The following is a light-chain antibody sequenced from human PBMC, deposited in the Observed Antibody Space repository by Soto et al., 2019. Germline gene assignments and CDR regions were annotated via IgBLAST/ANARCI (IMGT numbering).Light chain of an antibody. V-gene: IGKV1-27*01. CDR1: QGISNS. J-gene: IGKJ4*01. Sequence: DIQMTQSPSSLSASVGDRVTITCRASQGISNSLAWYQQKPGKVPKLLIYAASTLQSGVPSRFSGSGSGTDFTLTISSLQPEDVATYYCQKYNSALALTFGGGTKVEIK. CDR3: QKYNSALALT. CDR2: AAS.